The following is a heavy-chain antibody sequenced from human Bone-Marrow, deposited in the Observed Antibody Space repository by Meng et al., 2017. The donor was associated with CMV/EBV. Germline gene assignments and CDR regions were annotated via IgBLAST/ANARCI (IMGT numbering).Heavy chain of an antibody. CDR3: ARAALVFDIVVVPAAIQAYFDY. Sequence: GESLKISCAASGFTFSNYEMNWVRQAPGKGLEWLSYISSSGNTIYYADSVKGRFTISRDNAKNSLYLQMNSLRAEDTAVYYCARAALVFDIVVVPAAIQAYFDYWGQGTLVTVPS. D-gene: IGHD2-2*02. J-gene: IGHJ4*02. CDR1: GFTFSNYE. CDR2: ISSSGNTI. V-gene: IGHV3-48*03.